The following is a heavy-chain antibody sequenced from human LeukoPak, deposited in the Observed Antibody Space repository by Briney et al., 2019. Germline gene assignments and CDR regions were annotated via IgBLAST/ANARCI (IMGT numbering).Heavy chain of an antibody. Sequence: ASVKVSCKASGYNFPSYGVSWVRQAPGQGLEWMGWISGYNGNTNYEQKYQGRVTLTTDTTTSTAYIELRSVRSDDTAVYYCASGRGGYNPSDHWGQGTLVTVSS. CDR3: ASGRGGYNPSDH. J-gene: IGHJ4*02. V-gene: IGHV1-18*01. D-gene: IGHD5-24*01. CDR2: ISGYNGNT. CDR1: GYNFPSYG.